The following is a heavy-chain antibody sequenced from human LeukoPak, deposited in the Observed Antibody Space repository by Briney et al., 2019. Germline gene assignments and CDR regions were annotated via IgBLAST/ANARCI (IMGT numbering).Heavy chain of an antibody. CDR1: GYIFVEAW. CDR2: ISPDGSEK. CDR3: GRWGVTTGIDR. V-gene: IGHV3-7*01. Sequence: GGSLRLSCAASGYIFVEAWMGWIRQAPGKGLEWVANISPDGSEKAYVYSVRGRVTLSRDTAQNAVYLQMNTVRAEDSAVYFCGRWGVTTGIDRSGQGILVSVAS. D-gene: IGHD3-10*01. J-gene: IGHJ5*02.